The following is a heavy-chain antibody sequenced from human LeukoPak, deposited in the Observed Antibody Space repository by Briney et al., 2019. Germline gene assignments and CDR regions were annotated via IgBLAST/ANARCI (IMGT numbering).Heavy chain of an antibody. J-gene: IGHJ5*02. CDR3: ARDEGGTYCSSTSCHFDP. CDR2: IIPILGIA. V-gene: IGHV1-69*04. Sequence: SVKVSCKASGGTFSSYTISWVRQAPGQGLEWMGRIIPILGIANYAQKFQGRVTITADKSTSTAYMELSSLRSEDTAVYYCARDEGGTYCSSTSCHFDPWGQGTLVTVSS. D-gene: IGHD2-2*01. CDR1: GGTFSSYT.